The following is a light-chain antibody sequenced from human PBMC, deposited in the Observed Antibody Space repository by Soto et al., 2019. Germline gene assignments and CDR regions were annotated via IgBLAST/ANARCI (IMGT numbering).Light chain of an antibody. CDR1: QGISSS. CDR3: QQLKSFPLS. CDR2: AAS. Sequence: IQLTQSPSSLSASVGDRVTITCRASQGISSSLAWYQQQPGKAPKLLIYAASTLQSGVPSRFSGSGSGTDFTLTISSLQPEDFATYYCQQLKSFPLSFXGGTKVDIK. V-gene: IGKV1-9*01. J-gene: IGKJ4*01.